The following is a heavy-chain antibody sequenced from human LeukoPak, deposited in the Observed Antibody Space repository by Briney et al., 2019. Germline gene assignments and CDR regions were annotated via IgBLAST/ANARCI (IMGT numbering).Heavy chain of an antibody. V-gene: IGHV1-69*01. CDR1: GGTSSSYA. Sequence: SVKVSCKASGGTSSSYAISWVRQAPGQGLEWMGGIIPIFGTANYAQKFQGRVTITADESTSTAYMELSSLRSEDTAVYYCATLQGDSPFFDYWGQGTLVTVSS. D-gene: IGHD4-11*01. CDR2: IIPIFGTA. CDR3: ATLQGDSPFFDY. J-gene: IGHJ4*02.